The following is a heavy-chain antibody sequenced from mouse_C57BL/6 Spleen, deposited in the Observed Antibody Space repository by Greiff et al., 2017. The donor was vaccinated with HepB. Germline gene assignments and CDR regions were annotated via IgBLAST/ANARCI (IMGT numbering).Heavy chain of an antibody. J-gene: IGHJ4*01. V-gene: IGHV1-19*01. CDR3: ARLLLLYAMDY. CDR1: GYTFTDYY. Sequence: EVQLQQSGPVLVKPGASVKMSCKASGYTFTDYYMNWVKQSHGKSLEWIGVINPYNGGTSYNQKFKGKATLTVDKSSSTAYMELNSLTSEDSAVYYCARLLLLYAMDYLGQGTSVTVSS. CDR2: INPYNGGT. D-gene: IGHD1-1*01.